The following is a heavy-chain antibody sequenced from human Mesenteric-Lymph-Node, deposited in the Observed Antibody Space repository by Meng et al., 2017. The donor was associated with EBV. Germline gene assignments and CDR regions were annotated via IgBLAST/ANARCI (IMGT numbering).Heavy chain of an antibody. J-gene: IGHJ4*02. V-gene: IGHV4-39*01. CDR2: IYSGGRT. CDR1: GGSISSSSYY. D-gene: IGHD3-16*02. CDR3: ASLLIVFGGVIVDY. Sequence: QLQRQDAGPGLVRPSETLSLTCTVSGGSISSSSYYWGWIRQPPGKGLEWIGSIYSGGRTYYSPSLESRVTISVDTSKNQFSLKLNSVTAADTSVYFCASLLIVFGGVIVDYWGQGALVTVSS.